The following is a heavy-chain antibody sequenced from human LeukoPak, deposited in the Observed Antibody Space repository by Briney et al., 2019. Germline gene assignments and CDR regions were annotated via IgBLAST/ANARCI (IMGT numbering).Heavy chain of an antibody. V-gene: IGHV5-51*01. Sequence: GESLKISCKGSGYSFTSYWISWVRQMPGKGLEWMGIIYPGDSDTRYSPSFQGQVTISADKSISTAYLQWSSLKASDTAMYYCARLGGYGSGSMGYYYYGMDVWGKGTTVTVSS. CDR3: ARLGGYGSGSMGYYYYGMDV. CDR1: GYSFTSYW. D-gene: IGHD3-10*01. CDR2: IYPGDSDT. J-gene: IGHJ6*04.